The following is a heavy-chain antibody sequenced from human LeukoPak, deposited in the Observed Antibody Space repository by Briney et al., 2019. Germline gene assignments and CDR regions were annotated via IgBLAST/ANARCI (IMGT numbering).Heavy chain of an antibody. V-gene: IGHV3-21*06. J-gene: IGHJ4*02. Sequence: GGSLRLSCAASGFTFSSYSMNWVRQAPGKGLEWVSSISSSSIYIYYADSVKGRFTISRDNAKNSLFLQMDSLRVEDTAVYYCARPRYSGYDLAYWGQGTLVTVSS. CDR1: GFTFSSYS. CDR3: ARPRYSGYDLAY. D-gene: IGHD5-12*01. CDR2: ISSSSIYI.